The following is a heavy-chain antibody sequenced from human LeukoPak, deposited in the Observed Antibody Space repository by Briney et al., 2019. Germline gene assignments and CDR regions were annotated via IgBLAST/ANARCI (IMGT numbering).Heavy chain of an antibody. CDR2: ISYDGSNK. V-gene: IGHV3-30*03. CDR3: ARDRTPWRNWFDP. Sequence: GGSLRLSCAASGFTFSSYGMHWVRQAPGKGLEWVAVISYDGSNKYYADSVKGRFTISRDNSKNTLYLQMNSLRAEDTAVYYCARDRTPWRNWFDPWGQGTLVTVSS. D-gene: IGHD1-14*01. CDR1: GFTFSSYG. J-gene: IGHJ5*02.